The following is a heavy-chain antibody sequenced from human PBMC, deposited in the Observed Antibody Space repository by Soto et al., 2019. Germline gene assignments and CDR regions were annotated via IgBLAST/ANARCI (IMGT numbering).Heavy chain of an antibody. J-gene: IGHJ4*02. Sequence: GASVKVSCKASGGTFSSYAISWVRQAPGQGLEWMGGIIPIFGTANYAQKFQGRVTITADESTGTAYMELSSLRSEDTAVYYCARAGRNRYNWNYWGQGTLVTVSS. V-gene: IGHV1-69*13. CDR2: IIPIFGTA. CDR3: ARAGRNRYNWNY. D-gene: IGHD1-20*01. CDR1: GGTFSSYA.